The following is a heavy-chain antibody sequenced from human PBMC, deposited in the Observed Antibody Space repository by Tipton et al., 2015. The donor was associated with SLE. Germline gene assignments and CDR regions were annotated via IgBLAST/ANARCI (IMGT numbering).Heavy chain of an antibody. Sequence: TLSLTCTVSGGSISSSSYYWGWIRQPPGKGLEWIGSIYYSGSTYYNPSLKSRVTISVDTSKNQFSLKLSSVTAADTAVYYCARQRGSSRGFDYWGQGPLVTVSS. D-gene: IGHD6-13*01. CDR3: ARQRGSSRGFDY. CDR2: IYYSGST. CDR1: GGSISSSSYY. J-gene: IGHJ4*02. V-gene: IGHV4-39*01.